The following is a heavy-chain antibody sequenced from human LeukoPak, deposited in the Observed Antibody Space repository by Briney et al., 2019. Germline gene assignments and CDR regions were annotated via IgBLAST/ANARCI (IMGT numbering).Heavy chain of an antibody. J-gene: IGHJ4*02. V-gene: IGHV3-74*01. CDR1: GFTFSSYW. D-gene: IGHD3-22*01. CDR3: ARAGGYDSSGYLFDY. Sequence: GGSLRLSCAASGFTFSSYWMHWVRQDPGKGLVWVSRINSDGSSTSYADSVKGRFTISRDNAKNTLYLQMNSLRAEDTAVYYCARAGGYDSSGYLFDYWGQGTLVTVSS. CDR2: INSDGSST.